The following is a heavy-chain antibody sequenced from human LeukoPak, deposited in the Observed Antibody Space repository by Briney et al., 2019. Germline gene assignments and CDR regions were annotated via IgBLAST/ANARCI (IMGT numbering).Heavy chain of an antibody. V-gene: IGHV3-11*01. CDR3: ARERVKAFDF. J-gene: IGHJ4*02. CDR1: GFTFSDSF. CDR2: ISFRGSTI. Sequence: GGSLRLSCAASGFTFSDSFMSWIRQAPGKGLEWVSYISFRGSTIYYADSVKGRFTISRDNAKNSLFLQMNSLRAEDTAVYYCARERVKAFDFLGQGTLVTVSS. D-gene: IGHD3-3*01.